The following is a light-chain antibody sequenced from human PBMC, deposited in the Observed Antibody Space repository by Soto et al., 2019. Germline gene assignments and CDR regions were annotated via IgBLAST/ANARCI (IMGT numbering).Light chain of an antibody. V-gene: IGKV1-39*01. J-gene: IGKJ2*01. CDR2: SAS. CDR1: QTISSY. Sequence: DIQMTQSPASLSASVGDRVTITCRASQTISSYLNWYQQKAGAAPKLLIYSASTLQSGVPSRFSGSGFGTDYTLTNSSLQPADFAVYYCQQTFRTPHTFGQGTKLDIK. CDR3: QQTFRTPHT.